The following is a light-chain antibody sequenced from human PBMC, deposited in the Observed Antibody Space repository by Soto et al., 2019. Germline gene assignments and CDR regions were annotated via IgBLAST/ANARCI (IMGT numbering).Light chain of an antibody. CDR2: GNN. CDR3: SSYTAGRTFV. Sequence: QSVLTQPPSVSGAPGQTITISCTGSSSNIGAGYDVHWYQQLPGRAPKLLIYGNNNRPSGVPDRFSGSKSGTSVSLAITGLRGEDEAEYFCSSYTAGRTFVFGGGTKLTVL. J-gene: IGLJ2*01. CDR1: SSNIGAGYD. V-gene: IGLV1-40*01.